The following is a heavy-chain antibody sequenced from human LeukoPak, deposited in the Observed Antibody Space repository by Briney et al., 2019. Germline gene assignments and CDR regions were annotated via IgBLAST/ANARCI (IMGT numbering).Heavy chain of an antibody. V-gene: IGHV1-2*02. J-gene: IGHJ6*03. Sequence: ASVKVSCKASGYTFTGYYMHWVRQAPGQALEWMGWINPNSGGTNYAQKFQGRVTMTRDTSISTAYMELSRLRSNDTAVYYCARCSSSSSYDYSYYMDVWGKGTTVTVSS. CDR2: INPNSGGT. CDR1: GYTFTGYY. D-gene: IGHD6-6*01. CDR3: ARCSSSSSYDYSYYMDV.